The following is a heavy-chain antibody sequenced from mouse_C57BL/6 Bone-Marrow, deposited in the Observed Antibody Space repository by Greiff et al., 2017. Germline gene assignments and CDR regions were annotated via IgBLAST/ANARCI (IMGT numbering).Heavy chain of an antibody. Sequence: VKLQQPGAELVRPGSSVKLSCKASGYTFTSYWMHWVKQRPIQGLEWIGNIDPSDSETHYNQKFKDKATLTVDKSSSTAYMQLSSLTSEDSAVYYCAREAYYYGSPWFAYWGQGTLVTVSA. D-gene: IGHD1-1*01. CDR2: IDPSDSET. V-gene: IGHV1-52*01. CDR1: GYTFTSYW. J-gene: IGHJ3*01. CDR3: AREAYYYGSPWFAY.